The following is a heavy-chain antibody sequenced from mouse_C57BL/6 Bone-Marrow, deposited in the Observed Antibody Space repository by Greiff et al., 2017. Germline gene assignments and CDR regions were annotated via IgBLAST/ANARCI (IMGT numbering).Heavy chain of an antibody. V-gene: IGHV3-6*01. CDR1: GYSITSGYY. Sequence: EVKLLESGPGLVKPSQSLSLTCSVTGYSITSGYYWNWIRQFPGNKLEWMGYISYDGSNNYNPSLKNRISITRDTSKNQFFLKLNSVTTEDTATYYCARVTTVVARYAMDYWGQGTSVTVSS. J-gene: IGHJ4*01. CDR2: ISYDGSN. D-gene: IGHD1-1*01. CDR3: ARVTTVVARYAMDY.